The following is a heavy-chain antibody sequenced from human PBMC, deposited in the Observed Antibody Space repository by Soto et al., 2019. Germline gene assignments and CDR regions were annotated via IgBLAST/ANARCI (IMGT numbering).Heavy chain of an antibody. CDR3: TREVSTSLNWFDP. Sequence: SETLSLTCTVSGGSISSYYWSWIRQPPGKGLEWIGYIYYSGSTNYNPSLKSRVTISVDTSKNQFSLKLSSVTAADTAVYYCTREVSTSLNWFDPWGQGTLVTVSS. V-gene: IGHV4-59*01. J-gene: IGHJ5*02. CDR1: GGSISSYY. CDR2: IYYSGST. D-gene: IGHD2-2*01.